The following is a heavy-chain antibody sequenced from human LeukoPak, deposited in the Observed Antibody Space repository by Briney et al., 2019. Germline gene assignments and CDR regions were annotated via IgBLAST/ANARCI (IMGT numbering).Heavy chain of an antibody. J-gene: IGHJ3*02. CDR1: GYTFTGYY. CDR2: INPNSGGT. D-gene: IGHD3-9*01. Sequence: ASVKVSCKASGYTFTGYYMHWVRQAPGQGLEWMGWINPNSGGTNYAQKLQGWVTMTRDTSISTAYMELSRLRSDDTAVYYCARERDILTGHDAFDIWGQGTMVTVSS. CDR3: ARERDILTGHDAFDI. V-gene: IGHV1-2*04.